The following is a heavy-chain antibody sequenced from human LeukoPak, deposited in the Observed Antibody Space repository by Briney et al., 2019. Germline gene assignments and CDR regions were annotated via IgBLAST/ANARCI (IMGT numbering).Heavy chain of an antibody. CDR1: GFTFSSYA. Sequence: PGGSLRLSCAASGFTFSSYAMSWVRQAPGKGLEWVGRIKSEVDGATRDYAAPVGGRFTLSRDDSRNTLYLQMNSLKTEDTAFYYCTTDIPFTSGGAIAYWGQGTLVTVSS. CDR2: IKSEVDGATR. J-gene: IGHJ4*02. CDR3: TTDIPFTSGGAIAY. D-gene: IGHD3-16*02. V-gene: IGHV3-15*01.